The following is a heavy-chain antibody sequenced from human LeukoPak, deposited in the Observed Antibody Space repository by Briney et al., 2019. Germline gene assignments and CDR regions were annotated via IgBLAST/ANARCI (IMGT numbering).Heavy chain of an antibody. CDR1: GGTFSSYA. V-gene: IGHV1-69*13. J-gene: IGHJ5*02. D-gene: IGHD3-22*01. CDR2: IIPIFGTA. CDR3: ARTGQWLPTYSWFDP. Sequence: SVKVSCKASGGTFSSYAISWVRQAPGQGLEWMGGIIPIFGTANYAQKFQGRVTITADESTSTAYMELSSLRSEDTAVYYCARTGQWLPTYSWFDPWGQGTLVTVSS.